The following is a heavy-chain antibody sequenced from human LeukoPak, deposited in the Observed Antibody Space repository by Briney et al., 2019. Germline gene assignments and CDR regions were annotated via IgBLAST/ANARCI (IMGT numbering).Heavy chain of an antibody. Sequence: SETLSLTCTVSGGSISSGSYYWSWIRPPAGKGLEWIGRIYTSGSTNYNPSLKSRVTISVDTSKNQFSLKLSSVTAADTAVYYCARALPYYYDSSGDAFDIWGQGTMVTVSS. CDR3: ARALPYYYDSSGDAFDI. J-gene: IGHJ3*02. D-gene: IGHD3-22*01. CDR2: IYTSGST. V-gene: IGHV4-61*02. CDR1: GGSISSGSYY.